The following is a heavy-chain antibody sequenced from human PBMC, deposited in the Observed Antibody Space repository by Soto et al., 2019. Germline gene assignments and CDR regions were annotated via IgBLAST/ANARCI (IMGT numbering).Heavy chain of an antibody. CDR1: DGSFSWYY. V-gene: IGHV4-34*01. J-gene: IGHJ5*02. Sequence: SETLSLICTVYDGSFSWYYWSWIRPFPKKGLEWIGEMNHSGRTNQNPSLKSRVSISVDTSKNQFSLRLGSVTAADTAIYYCAKGPQTGYYDSGTFYSSVPWGQGTLVTVSS. D-gene: IGHD3-10*01. CDR3: AKGPQTGYYDSGTFYSSVP. CDR2: MNHSGRT.